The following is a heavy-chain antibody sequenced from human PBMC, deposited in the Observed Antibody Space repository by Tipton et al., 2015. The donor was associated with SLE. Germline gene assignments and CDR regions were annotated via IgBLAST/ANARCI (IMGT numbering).Heavy chain of an antibody. V-gene: IGHV4-59*01. Sequence: TLSLTCTVSGPSISSYYWSWIRQSPGKGLEWIGYIFDNGNSNYNPSLKSRVTISIDTSKNQFSLRLTSLTAADTAVYYCARVVYSFSDAFDIWGQGTLVTVSS. J-gene: IGHJ3*02. CDR1: GPSISSYY. D-gene: IGHD6-13*01. CDR3: ARVVYSFSDAFDI. CDR2: IFDNGNS.